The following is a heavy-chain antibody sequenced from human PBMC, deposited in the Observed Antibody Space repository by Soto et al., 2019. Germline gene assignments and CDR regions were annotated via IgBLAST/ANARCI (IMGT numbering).Heavy chain of an antibody. Sequence: QVQLVQSGAEVKKPGSSLKVSCKASGGTFSRYAVSWVRQAPGEGLEWIGGIIPIFGSAKYAQKFQGRVTITSDKPTITAYLASRSLTSEDTAKYYWRTMGASTSGVPAPTERASKFSGMDVWGLGTKVTVSS. CDR2: IIPIFGSA. V-gene: IGHV1-69*06. J-gene: IGHJ6*02. CDR3: RTMGASTSGVPAPTERASKFSGMDV. D-gene: IGHD2-2*01. CDR1: GGTFSRYA.